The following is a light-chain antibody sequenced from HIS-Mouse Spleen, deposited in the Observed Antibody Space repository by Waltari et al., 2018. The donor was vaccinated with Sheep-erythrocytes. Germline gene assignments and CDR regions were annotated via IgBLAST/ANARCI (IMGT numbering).Light chain of an antibody. CDR1: QSISSY. CDR2: AAS. Sequence: DIQMTQSPSSLSASVGDRVTIPCRASQSISSYLNWYQQKQGKAPKLLIYAASSLQSGVPSRFSGSGSGTDFTLTISSLQPEDFATYYCQQSYSTPPTFGGGTKVEIK. CDR3: QQSYSTPPT. V-gene: IGKV1-39*01. J-gene: IGKJ4*01.